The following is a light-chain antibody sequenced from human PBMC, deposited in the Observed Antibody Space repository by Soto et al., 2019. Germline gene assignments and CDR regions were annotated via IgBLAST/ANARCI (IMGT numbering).Light chain of an antibody. J-gene: IGKJ1*01. CDR2: GAS. Sequence: EIVLTQSPGTLSLSPGERATLSCRASQSVSSSYLAWYQQKPGQAPRLLIYGASSRASGIPDRFSGSGSGTDFTLTISRLEPEEFAVYYCQQSGNSPTWTFGQGTKVEIK. CDR3: QQSGNSPTWT. CDR1: QSVSSSY. V-gene: IGKV3-20*01.